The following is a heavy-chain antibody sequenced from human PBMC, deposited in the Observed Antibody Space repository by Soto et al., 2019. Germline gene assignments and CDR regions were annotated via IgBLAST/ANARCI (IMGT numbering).Heavy chain of an antibody. CDR2: IYYSGST. J-gene: IGHJ5*02. CDR1: GGSISSSSYY. D-gene: IGHD3-22*01. Sequence: SETLSLTCTVSGGSISSSSYYWGWIRQPPGKGLEWIGSIYYSGSTYYNPSLKSRVTISVDTSKNQFSLKLSSVTAADTAVYYCARLGAYYQSLDPWGPGTLGTVS. V-gene: IGHV4-39*01. CDR3: ARLGAYYQSLDP.